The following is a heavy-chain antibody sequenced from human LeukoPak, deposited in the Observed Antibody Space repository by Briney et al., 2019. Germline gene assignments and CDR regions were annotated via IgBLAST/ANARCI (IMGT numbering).Heavy chain of an antibody. J-gene: IGHJ4*02. CDR3: ARDQSLGCDH. Sequence: PGGSLRLSCAASGFTFSSYWMTWVRQAPGKGLEWVANINQDGSDKYYVDSVKGRFTISRDNAKNSLYLQMNSLRVEDTAVYYCARDQSLGCDHWGQGTLVIVSS. CDR1: GFTFSSYW. CDR2: INQDGSDK. V-gene: IGHV3-7*03.